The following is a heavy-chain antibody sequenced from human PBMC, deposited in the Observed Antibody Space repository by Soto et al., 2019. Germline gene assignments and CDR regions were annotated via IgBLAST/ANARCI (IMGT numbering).Heavy chain of an antibody. J-gene: IGHJ4*02. CDR3: ARDELGGAYDFWH. Sequence: EVQLVESGGGFVQPGGSLRLSCAASGITVTNCFMTWVRQAPGKGLEWVSVISSAGGTYYADSVKGRFTISRDNYRNTLYLQMNTLRAEDTAVYYCARDELGGAYDFWHGGQGTLVTVSS. CDR1: GITVTNCF. D-gene: IGHD3-3*01. V-gene: IGHV3-66*01. CDR2: ISSAGGT.